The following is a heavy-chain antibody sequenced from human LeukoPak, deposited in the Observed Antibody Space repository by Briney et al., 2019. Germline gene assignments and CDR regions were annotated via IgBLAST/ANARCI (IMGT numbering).Heavy chain of an antibody. Sequence: ASVKVSCKASGDTFSSYGISWVRQAPGQGLEGMGWISAYNGNTNYARKLQGRVTMTTDTSTSTAYMEVRSLRSDDTAVYYCARSPVVGAHSPHFDYWGQGTLVTVSS. CDR3: ARSPVVGAHSPHFDY. CDR2: ISAYNGNT. V-gene: IGHV1-18*01. J-gene: IGHJ4*02. D-gene: IGHD1-26*01. CDR1: GDTFSSYG.